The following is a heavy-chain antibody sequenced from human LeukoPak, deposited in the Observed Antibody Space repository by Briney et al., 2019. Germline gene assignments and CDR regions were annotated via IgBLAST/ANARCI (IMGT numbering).Heavy chain of an antibody. CDR1: GYTFTSYG. Sequence: ASVKVSCKASGYTFTSYGISWVRQAPGQGLEWMGWISDYNGNTNYAQKLQGRVTMTTDTSTSTAYMELRSLRSDDTAVYYCARDLYRDGWPGSWFAPWGQEPLVTVSS. CDR3: ARDLYRDGWPGSWFAP. CDR2: ISDYNGNT. V-gene: IGHV1-18*01. J-gene: IGHJ5*02. D-gene: IGHD4-11*01.